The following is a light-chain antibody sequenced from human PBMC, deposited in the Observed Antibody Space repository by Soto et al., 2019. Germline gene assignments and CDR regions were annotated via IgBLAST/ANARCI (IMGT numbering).Light chain of an antibody. V-gene: IGKV1-39*01. Sequence: DIQMTQSPSSLSASVGDRVTITCRASQSISSYLHWYQQKPGKAPKLLIYAASSLQSGVPSRFSGGGSGTDFTRTISCLQPKEFATYYCQRRFSTPLTFGGGTKVEIK. CDR3: QRRFSTPLT. CDR1: QSISSY. J-gene: IGKJ4*01. CDR2: AAS.